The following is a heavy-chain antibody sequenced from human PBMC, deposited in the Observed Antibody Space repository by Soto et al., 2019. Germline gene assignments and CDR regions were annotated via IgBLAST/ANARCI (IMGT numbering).Heavy chain of an antibody. CDR2: ISGSGGST. D-gene: IGHD6-19*01. J-gene: IGHJ4*02. CDR1: GFTFSSYA. Sequence: PGGSLRLSCAASGFTFSSYAMSWVRQAPGKGLEWVSAISGSGGSTYYADSVRGRVTISRDNSTNTLYLQMDSRRADDTAVYYCARDLRDSSGWYTLNDYCGQGALVTVSS. V-gene: IGHV3-23*01. CDR3: ARDLRDSSGWYTLNDY.